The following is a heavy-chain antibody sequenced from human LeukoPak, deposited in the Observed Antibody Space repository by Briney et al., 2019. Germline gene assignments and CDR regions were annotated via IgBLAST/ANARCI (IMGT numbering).Heavy chain of an antibody. CDR2: INWNGDET. J-gene: IGHJ6*04. CDR3: AELGITMIGGV. Sequence: PGGSLRLSCAASGFGLDGYTMHWVRQFPGKGLEWVSLINWNGDETYYSDSVKGRFTISRDNAKNSLYLQMNSLRAEDTAVYYCAELGITMIGGVWGKGTTVTISS. CDR1: GFGLDGYT. D-gene: IGHD3-10*02. V-gene: IGHV3-43*01.